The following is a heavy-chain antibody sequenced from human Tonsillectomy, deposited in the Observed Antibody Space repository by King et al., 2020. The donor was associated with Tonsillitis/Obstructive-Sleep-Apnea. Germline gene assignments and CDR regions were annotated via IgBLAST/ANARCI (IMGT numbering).Heavy chain of an antibody. CDR3: ARLQYSSGWYADY. CDR1: GYSFTNYW. V-gene: IGHV5-10-1*03. Sequence: QLVQSGAAVKKPGESLRISCTGSGYSFTNYWINWVRQVPGKGLEWLGRIDPSDSYTNYSPSFQGHVTISADKSISTAYLQWSSLKASDTAMYYCARLQYSSGWYADYWGQGTLFTVSS. D-gene: IGHD6-19*01. CDR2: IDPSDSYT. J-gene: IGHJ4*02.